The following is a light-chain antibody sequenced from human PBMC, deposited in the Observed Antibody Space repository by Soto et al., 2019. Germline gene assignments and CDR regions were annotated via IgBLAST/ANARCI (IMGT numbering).Light chain of an antibody. CDR1: QAISTW. V-gene: IGKV1-12*01. Sequence: DIQMTQSPSSVSASVGDRVTITCRASQAISTWLAWYQQKPGKAPKLLIYAASNLQTGVPSRFSGSGSGTDFTLTTSSLQPEDFATYYGQQANSCPRTCGQGTKVEIK. CDR3: QQANSCPRT. CDR2: AAS. J-gene: IGKJ1*01.